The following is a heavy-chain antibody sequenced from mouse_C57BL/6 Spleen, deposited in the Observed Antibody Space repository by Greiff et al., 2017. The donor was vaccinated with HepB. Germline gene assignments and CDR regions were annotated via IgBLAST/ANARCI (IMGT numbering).Heavy chain of an antibody. CDR2: ILPGSGST. V-gene: IGHV1-9*01. J-gene: IGHJ4*01. CDR3: ARGHYYGFYYYAMDY. Sequence: VMLVESGAELMKPGASVKLSCKATGYTFTGYWIEWVKQRPGHGLEWIGEILPGSGSTNYNEKFKGKATFTADTSSNTAYMQLSSLTTEDSAIYCCARGHYYGFYYYAMDYWGQGTSVTVSS. CDR1: GYTFTGYW. D-gene: IGHD1-1*01.